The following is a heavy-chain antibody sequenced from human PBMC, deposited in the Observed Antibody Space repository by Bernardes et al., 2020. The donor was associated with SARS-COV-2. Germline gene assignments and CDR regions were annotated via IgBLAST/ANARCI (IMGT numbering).Heavy chain of an antibody. V-gene: IGHV4-34*01. CDR1: GGSFSGYY. CDR2: INHSGST. J-gene: IGHJ5*02. CDR3: ARQYSIYRPGDRYNWFDP. Sequence: SETLSLTCAVYGGSFSGYYWSWIRQPPGEGLEWIGEINHSGSTNYNPSLKSRVTISVDTSKNQFSLKLSSVTAADTAVYYCARQYSIYRPGDRYNWFDPWGQGTLVTVSS. D-gene: IGHD4-4*01.